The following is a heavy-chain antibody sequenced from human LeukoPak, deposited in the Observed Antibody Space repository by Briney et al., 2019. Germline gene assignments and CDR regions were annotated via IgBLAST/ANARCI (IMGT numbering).Heavy chain of an antibody. Sequence: GGSLRLSCAASGFTFSTYSMNWVRQAPGKGLEWVSSISTSSSYIYYADSVKGRFTISRDNAKNSLYLQMNSLRAEDTAVYYCARDRGGLPDAFDIWGQGTLVTVSS. D-gene: IGHD3-3*01. CDR3: ARDRGGLPDAFDI. V-gene: IGHV3-21*01. CDR1: GFTFSTYS. J-gene: IGHJ3*02. CDR2: ISTSSSYI.